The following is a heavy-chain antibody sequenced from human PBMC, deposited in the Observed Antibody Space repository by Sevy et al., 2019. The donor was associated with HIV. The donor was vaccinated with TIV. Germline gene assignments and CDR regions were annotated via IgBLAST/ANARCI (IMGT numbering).Heavy chain of an antibody. CDR2: ISGSGGST. CDR1: GFTFSSYA. Sequence: GGCLRLSCAASGFTFSSYAMSWVRQAPGKGLEWVSAISGSGGSTYYADSVKGRFTISIDKSKNTLYLQTNSLRAEDTAVYYCTKTKQFDPWGQGTLVTVSS. J-gene: IGHJ5*02. D-gene: IGHD2-8*01. CDR3: TKTKQFDP. V-gene: IGHV3-23*01.